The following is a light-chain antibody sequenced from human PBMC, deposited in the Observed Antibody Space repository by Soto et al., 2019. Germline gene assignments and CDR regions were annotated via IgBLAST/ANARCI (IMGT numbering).Light chain of an antibody. CDR3: QQRSNWPPTWT. Sequence: EIVLTQSPATLSLSPGERATLSCRASQSVSSYLAWYQQKPGQAPRLLIYDASNRATGIPARFSGSGSGTYFTLTISSLEPEDFAVYYCQQRSNWPPTWTVGQGTKVEIK. V-gene: IGKV3-11*01. J-gene: IGKJ1*01. CDR1: QSVSSY. CDR2: DAS.